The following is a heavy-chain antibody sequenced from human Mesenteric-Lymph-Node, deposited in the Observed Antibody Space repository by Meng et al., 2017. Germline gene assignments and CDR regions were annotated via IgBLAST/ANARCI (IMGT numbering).Heavy chain of an antibody. CDR1: GFTFSDYY. CDR2: IKQDGSEK. J-gene: IGHJ4*02. CDR3: AGAPNPKYYDY. Sequence: GESLKISCAASGFTFSDYYMSWIRQAPGKGLEWVANIKQDGSEKNYVDSVKGRFTISRDNAKSSLYLQMNSLRGEDTAVYFCAGAPNPKYYDYWGQGILVTVSS. V-gene: IGHV3-7*01.